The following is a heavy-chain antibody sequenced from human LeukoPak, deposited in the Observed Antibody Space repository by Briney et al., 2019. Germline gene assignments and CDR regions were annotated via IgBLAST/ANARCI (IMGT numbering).Heavy chain of an antibody. CDR2: INWNSGDV. CDR1: GFTFDDYA. CDR3: ARDNVVVSHAFDI. D-gene: IGHD2-2*01. Sequence: PGGSLRLSCAASGFTFDDYAMHWVRQAPGKGLEWVSGINWNSGDVGYADSVKGRFTISRDNAKNSLYLQMNSLRAEDTAVYYCARDNVVVSHAFDIWSQGTMVTVSS. J-gene: IGHJ3*02. V-gene: IGHV3-9*01.